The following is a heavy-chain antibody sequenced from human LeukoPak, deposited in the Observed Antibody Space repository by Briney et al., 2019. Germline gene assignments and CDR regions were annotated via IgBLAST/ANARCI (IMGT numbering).Heavy chain of an antibody. J-gene: IGHJ5*02. CDR3: AKVLRQCTHALLFDP. CDR2: LCGRGGSA. V-gene: IGHV3-23*01. Sequence: GGALRLSCASTEFAFITYDMGWVRHAPGAGLEWVSVLCGRGGSACYADSGKGRFTHARDHPKGTQGLQMDGMRAEDSVVSYGAKVLRQCTHALLFDPWGRGTLVTVSS. D-gene: IGHD3-16*01. CDR1: EFAFITYD.